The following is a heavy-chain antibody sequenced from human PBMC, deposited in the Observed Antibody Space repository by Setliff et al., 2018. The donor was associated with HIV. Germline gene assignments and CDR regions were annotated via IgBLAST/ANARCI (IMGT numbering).Heavy chain of an antibody. Sequence: GESLKISCKGSGYSFTNYWIAWVRQMSGKGLEWMGIIYPGDSDIRYSPSFQGQVTISADKSISTAYLQWSSLKASDTAMYYCARLSGLYYYDSSGYYYGHYFDYWGQGTLVTVSS. V-gene: IGHV5-51*01. CDR3: ARLSGLYYYDSSGYYYGHYFDY. D-gene: IGHD3-22*01. CDR1: GYSFTNYW. CDR2: IYPGDSDI. J-gene: IGHJ4*02.